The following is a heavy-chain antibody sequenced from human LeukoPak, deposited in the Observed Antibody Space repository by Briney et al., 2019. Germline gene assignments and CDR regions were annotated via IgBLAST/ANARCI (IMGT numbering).Heavy chain of an antibody. CDR3: AKDYCISTSCYWFDP. D-gene: IGHD2-2*01. V-gene: IGHV3-23*01. CDR2: ISGSGGNT. J-gene: IGHJ5*02. CDR1: GFTFSSYA. Sequence: GGSLRLSCAASGFTFSSYAMSWVRQAPGKGLEWVSTISGSGGNTYYADSVKGRFTISRDNSKNTLYLQMNSLRAEDTAVYYCAKDYCISTSCYWFDPWGQGTQVTVSS.